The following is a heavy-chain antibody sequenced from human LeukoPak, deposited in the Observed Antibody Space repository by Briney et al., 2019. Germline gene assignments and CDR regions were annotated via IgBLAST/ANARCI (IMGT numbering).Heavy chain of an antibody. D-gene: IGHD6-19*01. CDR1: GFTFSSYS. V-gene: IGHV3-21*01. Sequence: GGSLRLSCAASGFTFSSYSMNWVCQAPGKGLEWVSSISSSSSYIYYADSVKGRFTISRDNAKNSLYLQMNSLRAEDTAVYYCARGQYSSEGMDVWGQGTTVTVSS. CDR2: ISSSSSYI. CDR3: ARGQYSSEGMDV. J-gene: IGHJ6*02.